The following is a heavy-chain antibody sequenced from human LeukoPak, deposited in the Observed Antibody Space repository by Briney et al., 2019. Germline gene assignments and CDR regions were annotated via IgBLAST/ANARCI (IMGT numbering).Heavy chain of an antibody. CDR2: ISSSNSYI. CDR1: GFTFSGYS. CDR3: ARDLDWAFDY. J-gene: IGHJ4*02. V-gene: IGHV3-21*06. Sequence: GGSLRLSCAASGFTFSGYSMNWVRQAPGKGLEWVSSISSSNSYIYYADSVKGRFTVSRDSAKNTLYLQMNSLRAEDTAVYYCARDLDWAFDYWGQGTLVTVSS. D-gene: IGHD3-9*01.